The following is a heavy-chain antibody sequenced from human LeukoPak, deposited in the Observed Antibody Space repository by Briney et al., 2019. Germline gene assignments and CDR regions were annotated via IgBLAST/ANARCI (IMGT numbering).Heavy chain of an antibody. V-gene: IGHV4-34*01. CDR1: GGSFSGYH. J-gene: IGHJ5*02. CDR3: AREGSRGRFDP. CDR2: INHSGST. Sequence: SETLSLTCAVYGGSFSGYHWSWIRQPPGKGLEWIGEINHSGSTNYNPSLKSRVTISVDTSKNQFSLKLSSVTAADTAVYYRAREGSRGRFDPWGQGTLVTVSS. D-gene: IGHD3-16*01.